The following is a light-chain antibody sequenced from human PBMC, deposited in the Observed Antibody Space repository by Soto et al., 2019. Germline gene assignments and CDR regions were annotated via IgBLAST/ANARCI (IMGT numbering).Light chain of an antibody. CDR2: GAS. V-gene: IGKV3-15*01. J-gene: IGKJ1*01. CDR1: QSVSSN. CDR3: QQYNNWPPWT. Sequence: EIVMTQSPATLSVSPGERATLSCRASQSVSSNLAWYQQKPSQAPWLLIFGASTRVTGIPAIFSGSGSGTEFTLTISSLQSEDFAVYYCQQYNNWPPWTFGQGTKV.